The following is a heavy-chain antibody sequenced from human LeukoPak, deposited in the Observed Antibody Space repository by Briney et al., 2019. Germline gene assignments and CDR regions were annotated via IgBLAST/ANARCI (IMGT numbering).Heavy chain of an antibody. CDR2: LWYDGTNK. CDR3: ARDSGNYFSDY. V-gene: IGHV3-33*01. J-gene: IGHJ4*02. D-gene: IGHD1-26*01. Sequence: GGSLRLSCEASGFTFSTYNMHWVRQAPGTGPEWVAVLWYDGTNKYYADSVKGRFTISRDNSKNTLYLQMNSLRAEDTAVYYCARDSGNYFSDYWGQGTLVTVSS. CDR1: GFTFSTYN.